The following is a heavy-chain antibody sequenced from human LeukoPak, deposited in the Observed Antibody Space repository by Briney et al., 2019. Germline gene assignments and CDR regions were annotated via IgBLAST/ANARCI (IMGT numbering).Heavy chain of an antibody. J-gene: IGHJ4*02. CDR1: GYSFTDYW. CDR2: IDPSDSYT. Sequence: GESLKISCQSSGYSFTDYWINWVRQMPGKGLEWMGRIDPSDSYTNYSPSFQGHVTISADKSISTAYLQWSSLKASDTAMYYCARDYGGDSDYWGQGTLVTVSS. CDR3: ARDYGGDSDY. V-gene: IGHV5-10-1*01. D-gene: IGHD4-23*01.